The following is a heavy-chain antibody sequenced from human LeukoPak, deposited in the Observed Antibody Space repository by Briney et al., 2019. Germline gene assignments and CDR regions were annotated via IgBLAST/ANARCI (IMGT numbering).Heavy chain of an antibody. D-gene: IGHD3-10*01. CDR3: ARVKLYYFDY. CDR1: GGSISSGGYY. V-gene: IGHV4-31*03. CDR2: IYYSGST. Sequence: SQTLSLTCTVSGGSISSGGYYWSWDRQHPGKGLEWIGYIYYSGSTYYNPSLKSRVTISVDTSKNQFSLKLSSVTAADTAVYYCARVKLYYFDYWGQGTLVTVSS. J-gene: IGHJ4*02.